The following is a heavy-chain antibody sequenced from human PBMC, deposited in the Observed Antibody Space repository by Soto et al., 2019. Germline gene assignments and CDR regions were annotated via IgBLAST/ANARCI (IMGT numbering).Heavy chain of an antibody. D-gene: IGHD2-2*01. CDR2: IYHSGST. J-gene: IGHJ5*02. V-gene: IGHV4-30-2*01. Sequence: PSETQSLTCAVSGGYIRSGGYSWSWIRQPPGKGLEWIGYIYHSGSTYYNPSLKSRVTISVDRSKNQFSLKLSSVTAADTAVYYCARVPDRWGQGTLVTVSS. CDR1: GGYIRSGGYS. CDR3: ARVPDR.